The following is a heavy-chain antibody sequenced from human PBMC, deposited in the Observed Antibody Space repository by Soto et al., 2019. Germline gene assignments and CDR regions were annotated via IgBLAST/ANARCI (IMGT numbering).Heavy chain of an antibody. V-gene: IGHV1-69*13. D-gene: IGHD3-22*01. CDR3: ARDLKRYYDSSGYGYYYGMDV. J-gene: IGHJ6*02. CDR1: GGTFSSYA. CDR2: IIPIFGTA. Sequence: SVKVSCKASGGTFSSYAISWVRQAPGQGLEWMGGIIPIFGTANYAQKFQGRVTITADESTSTAYMELSSLRSEDTAVYYCARDLKRYYDSSGYGYYYGMDVWGQGTTVTVSS.